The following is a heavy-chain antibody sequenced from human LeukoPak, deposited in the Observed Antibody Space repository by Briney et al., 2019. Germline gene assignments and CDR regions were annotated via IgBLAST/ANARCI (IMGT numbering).Heavy chain of an antibody. J-gene: IGHJ4*02. Sequence: GGSLRLSCAASGFTFSSYSMNWVRQAPGKGLEWVSSISSSSSYIYYADSVKGRFTTSRDNAKNSLYLQMNSLRAEDTAVYYCASTPRYCSGGSCFFYFDYWGQGTLVTVSS. D-gene: IGHD2-15*01. CDR1: GFTFSSYS. CDR2: ISSSSSYI. V-gene: IGHV3-21*01. CDR3: ASTPRYCSGGSCFFYFDY.